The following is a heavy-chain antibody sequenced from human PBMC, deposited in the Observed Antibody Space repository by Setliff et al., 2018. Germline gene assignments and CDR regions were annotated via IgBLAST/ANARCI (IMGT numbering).Heavy chain of an antibody. CDR3: ARASSGWYSAYYYYMDV. V-gene: IGHV4-4*02. J-gene: IGHJ6*03. CDR2: IYHSGST. CDR1: GGSISSSNW. Sequence: PSETLSLTCAVSGGSISSSNWWSWVRQPPGKGLEWIGEIYHSGSTNYNPSLKSRVTISVDASKKQFSLKLTSVTAADTAVYYCARASSGWYSAYYYYMDVWGKGTTVTVSS. D-gene: IGHD6-19*01.